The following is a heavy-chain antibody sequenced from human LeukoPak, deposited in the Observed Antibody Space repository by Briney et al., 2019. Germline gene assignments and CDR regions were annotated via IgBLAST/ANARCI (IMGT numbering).Heavy chain of an antibody. CDR1: GFTFSSYD. J-gene: IGHJ4*02. CDR3: ARDRGIAAAGTFDY. Sequence: GGSLRLSCAASGFTFSSYDMYWVRQAPGKGLEWVAVISNEGSNKYYTDSVKGRFTISRDNSKNTLYLQMNSLRAEDTAVYYCARDRGIAAAGTFDYWGQGTLVTVSS. V-gene: IGHV3-30-3*01. CDR2: ISNEGSNK. D-gene: IGHD6-13*01.